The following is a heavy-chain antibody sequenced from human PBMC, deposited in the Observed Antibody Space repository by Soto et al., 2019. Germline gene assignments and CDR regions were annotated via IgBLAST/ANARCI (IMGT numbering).Heavy chain of an antibody. J-gene: IGHJ6*04. Sequence: SETLSLTCTVSGGSISSGGYYWSWIRQHPGMGMEWIGYIYYSGSTYYNPSLKSRLTISLDTSKNQFSLKLRSVTAADTAVYYCARDGGEGMEVWGKGTTVPVSS. CDR1: GGSISSGGYY. D-gene: IGHD3-10*01. CDR3: ARDGGEGMEV. CDR2: IYYSGST. V-gene: IGHV4-31*03.